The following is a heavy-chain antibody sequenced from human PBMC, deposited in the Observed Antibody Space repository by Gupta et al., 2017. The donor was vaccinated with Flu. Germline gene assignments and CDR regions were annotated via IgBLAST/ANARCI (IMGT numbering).Heavy chain of an antibody. V-gene: IGHV1-69*01. D-gene: IGHD3-10*01. CDR2: IIPMLGTR. CDR3: ARLRGRVNMTYYGLDV. Sequence: GPFSRYAISWVRQAPGQGLEWMGGIIPMLGTRNYAQGFQGRVTITADESTSTAYMELSSLRSEDTAVYYCARLRGRVNMTYYGLDVWGQGTTVTVSS. CDR1: GPFSRYA. J-gene: IGHJ6*02.